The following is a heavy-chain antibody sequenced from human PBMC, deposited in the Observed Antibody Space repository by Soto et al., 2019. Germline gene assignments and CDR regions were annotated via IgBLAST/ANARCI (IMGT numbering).Heavy chain of an antibody. J-gene: IGHJ6*02. V-gene: IGHV4-39*01. CDR1: GGSISSSSYY. D-gene: IGHD6-13*01. CDR3: ARHYYRGEAAAGNYYYGMDV. CDR2: IYYSGST. Sequence: SETLSLTCTVSGGSISSSSYYWGWIRQPPGKGLEWIGSIYYSGSTYYNPSLKSRVTISVDTSKNQFSLKLSSVTAADTAVYYCARHYYRGEAAAGNYYYGMDVWGQGTTVTVSS.